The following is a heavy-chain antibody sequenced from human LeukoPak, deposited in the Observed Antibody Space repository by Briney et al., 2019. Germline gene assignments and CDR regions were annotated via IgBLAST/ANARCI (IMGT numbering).Heavy chain of an antibody. CDR1: GGSISSYY. CDR3: ARGGSRTWPYYYYGMDV. CDR2: IYYSGST. V-gene: IGHV4-59*01. D-gene: IGHD3-10*01. J-gene: IGHJ6*02. Sequence: SETLSLTCTVSGGSISSYYWSWIRQPPGRGLEWIGYIYYSGSTNYNPSLKSRVTISVDTSKNQFSLKLSSVTAADTAVYYCARGGSRTWPYYYYGMDVWGQGTTVTVSS.